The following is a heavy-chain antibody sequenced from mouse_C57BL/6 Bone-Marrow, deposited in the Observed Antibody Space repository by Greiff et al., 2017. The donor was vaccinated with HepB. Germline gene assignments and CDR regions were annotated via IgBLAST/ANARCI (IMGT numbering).Heavy chain of an antibody. V-gene: IGHV5-4*03. J-gene: IGHJ4*01. CDR3: ASTVVATRAMDY. Sequence: DVKLVESGGGLVKPGGSLKLSCAASGFTFSSYAMSWVRQTPEKRLEWVATISDGGSYTYYPDNVKGRFTISRDNAKNTLYLQMSHLKSEDTAMYYCASTVVATRAMDYWGQGTSVTVSS. D-gene: IGHD1-1*01. CDR2: ISDGGSYT. CDR1: GFTFSSYA.